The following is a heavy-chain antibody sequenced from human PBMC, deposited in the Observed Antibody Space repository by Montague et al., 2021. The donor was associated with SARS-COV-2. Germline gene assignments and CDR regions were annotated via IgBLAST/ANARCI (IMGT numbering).Heavy chain of an antibody. D-gene: IGHD2/OR15-2a*01. Sequence: PALVKPTQTLTLTCTFSGFSLISDGVCVGWIRQPPEKALDWLALIFWNNDKRYNSSLKNRLTVTKDTSKNQVVLTMTNIDPLDTGTYYCAHSLLLSSLGDFDSWGQGTLVTVAS. J-gene: IGHJ4*02. V-gene: IGHV2-5*01. CDR2: IFWNNDK. CDR3: AHSLLLSSLGDFDS. CDR1: GFSLISDGVC.